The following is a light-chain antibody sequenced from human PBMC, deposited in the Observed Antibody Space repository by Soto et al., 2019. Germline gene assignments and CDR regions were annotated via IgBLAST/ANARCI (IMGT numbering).Light chain of an antibody. V-gene: IGLV7-46*01. CDR3: LLTYRDARAGV. Sequence: QAVVTQEPSLTVSPGGTVTLTCGSSTGAVTSGHYPYWFQQKPGQAPRTLIYDTSNKHSWTPARFSGSLLGGKAALTLSGAQPEDEAEYYCLLTYRDARAGVFGGGTKVTVL. CDR1: TGAVTSGHY. J-gene: IGLJ2*01. CDR2: DTS.